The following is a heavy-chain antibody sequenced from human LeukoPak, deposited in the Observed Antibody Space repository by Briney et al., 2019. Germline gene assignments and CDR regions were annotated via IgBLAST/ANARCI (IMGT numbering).Heavy chain of an antibody. Sequence: SVKVSCKASGGAFSSYAISWVRQAPGQGLEWMGGIIPIFGTANYAQKFQGRVTITADESTSTAYMELSSLRSEDTAVYYCAMIDFWSGYYYYYYMDVWGKGTTVTVSS. V-gene: IGHV1-69*01. D-gene: IGHD3-3*01. CDR2: IIPIFGTA. CDR3: AMIDFWSGYYYYYYMDV. J-gene: IGHJ6*03. CDR1: GGAFSSYA.